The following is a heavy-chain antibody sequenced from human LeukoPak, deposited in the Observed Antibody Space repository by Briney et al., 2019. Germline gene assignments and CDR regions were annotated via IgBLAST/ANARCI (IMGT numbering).Heavy chain of an antibody. CDR3: ARPLASGDSSGSEVYY. CDR2: IYPGDSDT. J-gene: IGHJ4*02. Sequence: GESLKISCKGSGYSFTSYWIGWVRQMPGKGRELMGIIYPGDSDTRYSPSFQGQVTISADKSISPAYLQWSSLQASDTAMYSCARPLASGDSSGSEVYYWGQGTLVTVSS. D-gene: IGHD3-22*01. CDR1: GYSFTSYW. V-gene: IGHV5-51*01.